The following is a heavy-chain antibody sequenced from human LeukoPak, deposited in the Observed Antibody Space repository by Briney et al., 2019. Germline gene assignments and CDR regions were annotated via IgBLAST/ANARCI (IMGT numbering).Heavy chain of an antibody. D-gene: IGHD3-3*01. Sequence: GGSLRLSCAASGFTFSTYVMHWVRQAPGKGLEWVAVISYDVSNKYYADSVKGRFTISRDNSKNTLYLQMNSLRAEDTAVYYCACSKPDYYFDDWGQGTLVTVSS. CDR1: GFTFSTYV. J-gene: IGHJ4*02. CDR2: ISYDVSNK. V-gene: IGHV3-30*03. CDR3: ACSKPDYYFDD.